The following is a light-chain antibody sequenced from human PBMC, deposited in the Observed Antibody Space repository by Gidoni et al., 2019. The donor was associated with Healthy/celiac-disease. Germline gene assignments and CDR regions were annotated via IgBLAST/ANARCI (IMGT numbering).Light chain of an antibody. CDR2: AAS. CDR1: QSISSY. CDR3: QQSYSTPFT. J-gene: IGKJ3*01. V-gene: IGKV1-39*01. Sequence: DMQMTQSPSSLSASVGDRVTITCRASQSISSYLNWYQQKPGKAPKLLIYAASSLQSGVPSRFSGSGSGTDFTLTISSLQPEDFATYYCQQSYSTPFTFGPGTKVEIK.